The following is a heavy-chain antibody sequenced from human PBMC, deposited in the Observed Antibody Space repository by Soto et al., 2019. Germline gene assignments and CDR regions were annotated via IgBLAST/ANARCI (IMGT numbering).Heavy chain of an antibody. Sequence: SEPLSLTCAVSGYSISSGYYWGWVRQPPGKGLEWIGSIHHTGSTYYNPSLKSRVTISVDASKNQFSPKLSSVTAADTAVYYCTRDLGETSMAYWGQGTLVTVSS. J-gene: IGHJ4*02. D-gene: IGHD5-18*01. CDR2: IHHTGST. CDR3: TRDLGETSMAY. CDR1: GYSISSGYY. V-gene: IGHV4-38-2*02.